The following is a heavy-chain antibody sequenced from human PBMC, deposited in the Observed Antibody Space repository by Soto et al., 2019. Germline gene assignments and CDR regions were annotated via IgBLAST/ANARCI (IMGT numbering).Heavy chain of an antibody. V-gene: IGHV1-24*01. J-gene: IGHJ4*02. CDR2: FDPEDGET. CDR3: AAGGTRWLHSPFDY. Sequence: QVQLLQSGAEVKKPGASVKVSCKVSGHTLTELSMHWERQAPGRGLEWMGGFDPEDGETIFAQKFQGRVTMTEDTSTDSTYMEVTSLRSEDTAVYYCAAGGTRWLHSPFDYWGQGSLVTISS. CDR1: GHTLTELS. D-gene: IGHD1-1*01.